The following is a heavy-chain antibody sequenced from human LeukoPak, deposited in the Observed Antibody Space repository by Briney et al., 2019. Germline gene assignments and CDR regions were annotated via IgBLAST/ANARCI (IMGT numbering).Heavy chain of an antibody. CDR3: ARVRFPHYDILTGELYYFDY. D-gene: IGHD3-9*01. CDR1: GYTFTSYY. Sequence: ASVKVSCKASGYTFTSYYIHWVRQAPGQGLEWMGGIIPIFGTANYAQKFQGRVTITADESTSTAYMELSSLRSGDTAVYYCARVRFPHYDILTGELYYFDYWGQGTLVTVSS. V-gene: IGHV1-69*13. CDR2: IIPIFGTA. J-gene: IGHJ4*02.